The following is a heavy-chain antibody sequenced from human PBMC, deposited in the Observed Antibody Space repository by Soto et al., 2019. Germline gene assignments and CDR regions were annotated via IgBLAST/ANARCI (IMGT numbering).Heavy chain of an antibody. CDR2: ISSSDEK. V-gene: IGHV2-26*01. CDR3: ARMLYYAMEV. J-gene: IGHJ6*02. Sequence: QVTLKESGPVLVKPTETLTLTCTVSGFSLNHPRMGVSWIRQPPGKALEWLAHISSSDEKSYSTSLSSRLTISKDTPESQVVLTMTNMDPVDTATYYCARMLYYAMEVWGQGTTVAVSS. CDR1: GFSLNHPRMG.